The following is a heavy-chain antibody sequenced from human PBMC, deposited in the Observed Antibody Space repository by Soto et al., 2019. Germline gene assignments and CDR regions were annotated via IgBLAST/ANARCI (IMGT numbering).Heavy chain of an antibody. CDR2: MNPNSGNT. CDR1: GYTFTSYD. D-gene: IGHD2-2*01. J-gene: IGHJ6*03. CDR3: ARVRFHCSSTSCYGYYMDV. Sequence: AASVKVSCKASGYTFTSYDINWVRQATGQGLEWMGWMNPNSGNTGYAQKFQGRVTMTRNTSISTAYMELSSLRSEDTAVYYCARVRFHCSSTSCYGYYMDVWGKGTTVTVSS. V-gene: IGHV1-8*01.